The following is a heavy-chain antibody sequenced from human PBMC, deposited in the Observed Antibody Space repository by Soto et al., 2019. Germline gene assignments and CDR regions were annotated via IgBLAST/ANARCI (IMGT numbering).Heavy chain of an antibody. D-gene: IGHD3-3*01. CDR1: GFTFSSYC. CDR3: AKEYYDFWSGYYRPPYFDY. V-gene: IGHV3-30*18. CDR2: ISYDGSNK. J-gene: IGHJ4*02. Sequence: LRLSCAAPGFTFSSYCMHWVRQAPGKGLEWVAVISYDGSNKYYADSVKGRFTISRDNSKNTLYLQMNSLRAEDTAVYYCAKEYYDFWSGYYRPPYFDYWGQGTLVTVSS.